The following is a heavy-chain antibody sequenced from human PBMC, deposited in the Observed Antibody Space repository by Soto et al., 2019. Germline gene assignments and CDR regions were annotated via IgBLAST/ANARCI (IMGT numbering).Heavy chain of an antibody. CDR3: ARALRGVATTVATQYWFDP. J-gene: IGHJ5*02. V-gene: IGHV4-31*03. CDR1: GGSISSGGYY. D-gene: IGHD5-12*01. CDR2: IYYSGST. Sequence: SETLSLTCTVSGGSISSGGYYWSWIRQHPGKCLEWIGYIYYSGSTYYNPSLKSRVTISVDTSKNQFSLKLSSVTAADTAVYYCARALRGVATTVATQYWFDPWGQGTLVTVYS.